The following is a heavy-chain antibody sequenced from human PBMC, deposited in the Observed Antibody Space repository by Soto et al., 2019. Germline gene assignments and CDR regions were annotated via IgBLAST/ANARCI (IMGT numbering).Heavy chain of an antibody. J-gene: IGHJ6*02. CDR2: IYYSGST. V-gene: IGHV4-39*01. Sequence: SETLSLTCTVSGGSISISSYYWCWIRHPPGKGLEWIGSIYYSGSTYYNPSLKSRVTISVDTSKNQFSLKLSSVTAADTAVYYCARRGVAGTNYYYGMDVWGQGTTVTVSS. CDR1: GGSISISSYY. D-gene: IGHD6-19*01. CDR3: ARRGVAGTNYYYGMDV.